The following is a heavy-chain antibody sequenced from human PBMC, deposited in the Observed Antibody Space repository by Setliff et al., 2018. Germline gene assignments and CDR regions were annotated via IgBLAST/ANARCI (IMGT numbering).Heavy chain of an antibody. CDR3: ARTSGSLHMEYYFDY. V-gene: IGHV4-59*01. CDR2: IYYSGST. D-gene: IGHD3-10*01. Sequence: PSETLSLTCTVSGGSISSYYWSWIRQPPGKGLEWIGYIYYSGSTNYNPSLKSRVTISVDTSKNQFSLKLSSVTAAGTAVYYCARTSGSLHMEYYFDYWGQGTLVTVSS. CDR1: GGSISSYY. J-gene: IGHJ4*02.